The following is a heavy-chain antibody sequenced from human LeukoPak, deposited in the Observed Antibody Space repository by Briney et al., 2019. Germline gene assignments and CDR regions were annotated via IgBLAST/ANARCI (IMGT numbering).Heavy chain of an antibody. J-gene: IGHJ4*02. Sequence: PGGSLRLSSAASGVSVSSSYMSWVRQAPGNGLEWVSVIYSDGRTFYAGSVKGRFTISRDSSKNTVYLQMNSLRVEDTAVYYCARGDYGDDSYYFDYWGRGALVTVSS. D-gene: IGHD4-17*01. CDR2: IYSDGRT. V-gene: IGHV3-53*01. CDR1: GVSVSSSY. CDR3: ARGDYGDDSYYFDY.